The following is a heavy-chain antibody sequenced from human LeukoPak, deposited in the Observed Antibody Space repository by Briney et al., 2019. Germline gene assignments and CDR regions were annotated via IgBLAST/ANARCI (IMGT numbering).Heavy chain of an antibody. V-gene: IGHV4-34*01. D-gene: IGHD5-12*01. J-gene: IGHJ4*02. CDR1: GGSFSGYY. CDR3: ARGGYSGYAH. Sequence: SETLSLTCAVYGGSFSGYYCSWIRQPPGKGLEWIGEINHSGSTNYNPSLKSRVTISVDTSKNQFSLKLSSVTAADTAVYYCARGGYSGYAHWGQGNLVTVSS. CDR2: INHSGST.